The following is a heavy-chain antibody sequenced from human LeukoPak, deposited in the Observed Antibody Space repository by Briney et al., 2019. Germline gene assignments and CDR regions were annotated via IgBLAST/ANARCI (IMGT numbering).Heavy chain of an antibody. CDR1: GFTFSAYE. Sequence: GGSLRLSCAASGFTFSAYEMNWVRQAPGKGLVWVSRINSDGSSTTYADSVKGRFTISRDNAKNTLYLQMNSLRAEDTAVYYCARDRGYDNAFDIWGQGTMVTVSS. V-gene: IGHV3-74*01. CDR3: ARDRGYDNAFDI. CDR2: INSDGSST. D-gene: IGHD5-12*01. J-gene: IGHJ3*02.